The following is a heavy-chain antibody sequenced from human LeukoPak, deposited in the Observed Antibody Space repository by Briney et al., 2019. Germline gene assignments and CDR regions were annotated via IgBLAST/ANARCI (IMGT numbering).Heavy chain of an antibody. CDR2: LSGSGITT. Sequence: GGSLRLSCAASGFTFSNSAMSWVRQAPGKGLEWVSTLSGSGITTYYADSVKGRFTISRDNSKNTLYLQMNSLRAEDTAVYYCAKGIYSSGWICFDYWGHGTLVTVSS. V-gene: IGHV3-23*01. CDR3: AKGIYSSGWICFDY. J-gene: IGHJ4*01. CDR1: GFTFSNSA. D-gene: IGHD6-19*01.